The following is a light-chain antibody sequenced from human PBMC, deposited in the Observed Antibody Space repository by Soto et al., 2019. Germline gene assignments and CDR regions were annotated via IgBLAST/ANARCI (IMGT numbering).Light chain of an antibody. V-gene: IGKV1-5*01. J-gene: IGKJ1*01. CDR3: QHYNSYSEA. CDR2: DAS. CDR1: QTISSL. Sequence: DIQMTQSPSTLSASVGDRVTITCRASQTISSLLAWYQQKPGKAPKLLIYDASTLEGGVPSRFSGSGSGTEVTLTISSLQPDDFATYYCQHYNSYSEAFGQGTKVDIK.